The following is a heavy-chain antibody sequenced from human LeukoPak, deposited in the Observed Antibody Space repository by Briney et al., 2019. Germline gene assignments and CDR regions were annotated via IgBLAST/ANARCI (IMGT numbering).Heavy chain of an antibody. D-gene: IGHD6-13*01. V-gene: IGHV3-23*01. CDR3: AKDGSSGIAASADAFDI. Sequence: GGSLRLSCAASGFTFSTYAMSWVRQAPGKGLEWVSAISGGGATSYYADSVEGRFTISRDKSENTLYLQMNSLRAEDTAVYYCAKDGSSGIAASADAFDIWGQGTMVTVSS. J-gene: IGHJ3*02. CDR2: ISGGGATS. CDR1: GFTFSTYA.